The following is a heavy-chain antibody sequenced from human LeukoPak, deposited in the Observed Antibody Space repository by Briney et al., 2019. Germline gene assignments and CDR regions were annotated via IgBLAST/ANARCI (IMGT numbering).Heavy chain of an antibody. CDR3: AKRTGDYFDY. J-gene: IGHJ4*02. CDR2: IGGSGIST. V-gene: IGHV3-23*01. CDR1: GFTFSSYA. D-gene: IGHD3/OR15-3a*01. Sequence: PGGSLRPSCTASGFTFSSYAMGWVRQAPGKGLEWVSAIGGSGISTYYADSVKGRFTISRDNSRNTLYLQMNSLRAEDTAVYYCAKRTGDYFDYWGQGTLVTVS.